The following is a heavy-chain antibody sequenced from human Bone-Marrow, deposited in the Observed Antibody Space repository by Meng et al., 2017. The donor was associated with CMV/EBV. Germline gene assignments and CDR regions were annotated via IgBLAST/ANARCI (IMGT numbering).Heavy chain of an antibody. D-gene: IGHD2-2*01. V-gene: IGHV1-18*01. CDR1: GYTFTSYG. CDR3: ASGRYCSSTSCYFDY. CDR2: ISAYNGNT. Sequence: ASVKVSSKASGYTFTSYGISWVRQAPGQGLEWMGWISAYNGNTNYAQKLQGRVTMTTDTSTSTAYMELRSLRSDDTAVDYCASGRYCSSTSCYFDYWGQGTLVTVSS. J-gene: IGHJ4*02.